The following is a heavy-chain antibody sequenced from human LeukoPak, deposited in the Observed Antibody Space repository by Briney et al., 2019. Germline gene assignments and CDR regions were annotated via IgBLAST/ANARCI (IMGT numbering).Heavy chain of an antibody. J-gene: IGHJ4*02. CDR3: AKVFTTSFDY. Sequence: GGSLGLSCAASGFTFRNYGMHWVRQAPGKGLEWVAFIRYDGSNKYYADSVKGRFTISRDNSKNTLYLQMNSLRAEDTAVYYCAKVFTTSFDYWGQGTLVTVSS. CDR1: GFTFRNYG. V-gene: IGHV3-30*02. CDR2: IRYDGSNK. D-gene: IGHD4-17*01.